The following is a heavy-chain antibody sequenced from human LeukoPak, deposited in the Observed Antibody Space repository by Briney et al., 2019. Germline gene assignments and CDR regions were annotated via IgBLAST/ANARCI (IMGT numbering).Heavy chain of an antibody. D-gene: IGHD7-27*01. CDR3: AMGARGDYSGEDY. CDR1: GFTFGTYW. CDR2: INPAGTEK. Sequence: GGSLRLSCAASGFTFGTYWMSWVRQAPGRGLEWLANINPAGTEKYYVDSVKGRFAISRDSAKNSLFLQMNSLRAEDTALYYCAMGARGDYSGEDYWGQGTLVTVSS. J-gene: IGHJ4*02. V-gene: IGHV3-7*03.